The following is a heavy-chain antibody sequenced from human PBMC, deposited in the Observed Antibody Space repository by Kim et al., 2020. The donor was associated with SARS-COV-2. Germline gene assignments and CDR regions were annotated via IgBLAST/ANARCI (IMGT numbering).Heavy chain of an antibody. V-gene: IGHV3-23*01. Sequence: ADSVKGRFTISRDNSKNTLYLQMNSRRAEDTAVYYCAKGGSSWYKDAFDIWGQGTMVTVSS. J-gene: IGHJ3*02. CDR3: AKGGSSWYKDAFDI. D-gene: IGHD6-13*01.